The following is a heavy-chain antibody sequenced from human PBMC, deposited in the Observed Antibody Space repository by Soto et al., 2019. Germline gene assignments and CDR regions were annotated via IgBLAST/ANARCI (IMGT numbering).Heavy chain of an antibody. V-gene: IGHV3-30-3*01. CDR2: ISYDGSNK. CDR3: AREERAAFPTSLTSFDY. D-gene: IGHD1-1*01. CDR1: GFTFISYA. Sequence: GGSLRLSCAASGFTFISYAMHWVRQAPGKGLEWVAVISYDGSNKYYADSVKGRFTISRDDSKNTLYLQMNSLRAEDTAVYYCAREERAAFPTSLTSFDYWGQGTLVTVS. J-gene: IGHJ4*02.